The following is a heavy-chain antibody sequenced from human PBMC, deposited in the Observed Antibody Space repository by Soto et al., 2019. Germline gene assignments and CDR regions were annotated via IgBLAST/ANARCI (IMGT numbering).Heavy chain of an antibody. CDR2: IYYSGST. CDR1: GRSISSSSYY. D-gene: IGHD3-3*01. J-gene: IGHJ4*02. Sequence: PETLSLTCTVSGRSISSSSYYWGWIRQPPGKGLEWIGSIYYSGSTYYNPSLKSRVTISVDTSKNQISLQMTSVTPEDTAVYSCVRGSKEGNNRFLDYWGQGVLVTVSS. CDR3: VRGSKEGNNRFLDY. V-gene: IGHV4-39*01.